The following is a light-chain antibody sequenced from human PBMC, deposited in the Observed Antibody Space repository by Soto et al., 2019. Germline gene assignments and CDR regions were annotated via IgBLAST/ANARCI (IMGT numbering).Light chain of an antibody. CDR1: SSDVGGYNY. CDR3: QSYDSSLSAFYV. CDR2: DVS. Sequence: QSVLTQPASVSGSPGQSITISCTGTSSDVGGYNYVSWYQQHPGKAPKLMIYDVSNRPSGVSNRFSGSKSGTSASLAITGLQAEDEADYYCQSYDSSLSAFYVFGTGTKVTVL. J-gene: IGLJ1*01. V-gene: IGLV2-14*01.